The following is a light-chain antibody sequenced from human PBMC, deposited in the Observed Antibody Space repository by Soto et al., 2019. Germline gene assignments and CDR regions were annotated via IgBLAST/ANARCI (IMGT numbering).Light chain of an antibody. CDR1: QDISNY. CDR2: DAS. J-gene: IGKJ1*01. CDR3: QQYDNSRT. V-gene: IGKV1-33*01. Sequence: DIQMTQSPSSLSASVGDRVTITCQASQDISNYLNWYQQKPGKAPKLLIYDASNLETGVPSRFSGSGSGTDFTFTISSLQPEDIATYYCQQYDNSRTFGQGTKVDIK.